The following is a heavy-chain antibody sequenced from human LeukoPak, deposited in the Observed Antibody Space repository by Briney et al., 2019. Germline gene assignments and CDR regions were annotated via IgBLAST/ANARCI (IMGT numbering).Heavy chain of an antibody. V-gene: IGHV4-34*01. D-gene: IGHD2-2*02. Sequence: SETLSLTCAVYGGSFSGYYWSWIRQPPGKGLEWIGEINHSGSTNYNPSLKSRVTIPVDTSKNQFSLKLSSVTAADTAVYYCARPTKYCSSTSCYTPVGYWGQGTLVTVSS. J-gene: IGHJ4*02. CDR1: GGSFSGYY. CDR3: ARPTKYCSSTSCYTPVGY. CDR2: INHSGST.